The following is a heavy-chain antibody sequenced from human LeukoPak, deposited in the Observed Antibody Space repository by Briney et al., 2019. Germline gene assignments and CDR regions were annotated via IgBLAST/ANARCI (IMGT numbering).Heavy chain of an antibody. D-gene: IGHD4-17*01. CDR3: SKDANGDYVGAFDK. Sequence: PGGSLRLSCTASGLTFSNYATTWVRQAPGKGLELVSSITGSGRGAYYADSVKGRFSVSRDNSQNTVFLHMNSLRADDTALYYCSKDANGDYVGAFDKWGPGTMVTVSS. CDR1: GLTFSNYA. V-gene: IGHV3-23*01. CDR2: ITGSGRGA. J-gene: IGHJ3*02.